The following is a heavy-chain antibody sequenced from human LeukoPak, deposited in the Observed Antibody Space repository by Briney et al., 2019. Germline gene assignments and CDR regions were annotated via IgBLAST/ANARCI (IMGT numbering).Heavy chain of an antibody. CDR2: INAGNGNT. CDR3: ASSYGDCAVEGVNAFDI. V-gene: IGHV1-3*01. CDR1: GYTFTSYA. J-gene: IGHJ3*02. D-gene: IGHD4-17*01. Sequence: ASVKLSCKASGYTFTSYAMHWVRQAPGQRLEWMGWINAGNGNTKYSQKFQGRVTITRDTSASTAYMELSSLRSEDTAVYYCASSYGDCAVEGVNAFDIWGQGTMVTVSS.